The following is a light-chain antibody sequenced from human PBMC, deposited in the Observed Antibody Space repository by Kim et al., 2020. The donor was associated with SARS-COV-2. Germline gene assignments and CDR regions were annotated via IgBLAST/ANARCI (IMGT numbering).Light chain of an antibody. Sequence: EIVLTQSPATLSLSPGERATLSCRASQSVSSYLAWYQQKPGQAPRLLIYDASNRATGIPARFSGSGSGTDFTLTISSLEPEDFAVYPRTFGQGTKVDIK. V-gene: IGKV3-11*01. CDR3: T. CDR2: DAS. CDR1: QSVSSY. J-gene: IGKJ1*01.